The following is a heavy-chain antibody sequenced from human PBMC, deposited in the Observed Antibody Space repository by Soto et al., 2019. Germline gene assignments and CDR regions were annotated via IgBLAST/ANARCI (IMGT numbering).Heavy chain of an antibody. CDR3: AKDHRVTIFGVVDYYYYYGMDV. J-gene: IGHJ6*02. Sequence: EVQLLESGGGLVQPGGSLRLSCAASGFTFSSYAMSWVRQAPGKGLEWVSAISGSGGSTYYADSVKGRFTISRDNSKNTLYQQMNSLRAEDTAVYYCAKDHRVTIFGVVDYYYYYGMDVWGQGTTVTVSS. V-gene: IGHV3-23*01. CDR2: ISGSGGST. CDR1: GFTFSSYA. D-gene: IGHD3-3*01.